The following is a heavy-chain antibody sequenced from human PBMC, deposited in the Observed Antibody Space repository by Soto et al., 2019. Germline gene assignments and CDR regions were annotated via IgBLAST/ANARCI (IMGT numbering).Heavy chain of an antibody. D-gene: IGHD4-17*01. Sequence: GGSLRLSCAASGFTFSDFYMSWVRQAPGKGLEWISYISSSGSLIYYADSVKGRFTISRDNANNSLYLQMNSLRVEDTAVYYCTTDPVHGDYFFDYWGQGTLVTVSS. V-gene: IGHV3-11*01. J-gene: IGHJ4*02. CDR2: ISSSGSLI. CDR3: TTDPVHGDYFFDY. CDR1: GFTFSDFY.